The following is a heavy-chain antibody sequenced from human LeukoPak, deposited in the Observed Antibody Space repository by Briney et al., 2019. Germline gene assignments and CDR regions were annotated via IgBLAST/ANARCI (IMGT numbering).Heavy chain of an antibody. CDR1: GFTFDDYA. CDR2: ISYDGSNK. Sequence: PGGSLRLSCAASGFTFDDYAMHWVRQAPGKGLEWVAVISYDGSNKYYADSVKGRFTISRDNSKNTLYLQMNSLRAEDTAVYYCARDRWFDPWGQGTLVTVSS. V-gene: IGHV3-30-3*01. CDR3: ARDRWFDP. J-gene: IGHJ5*02.